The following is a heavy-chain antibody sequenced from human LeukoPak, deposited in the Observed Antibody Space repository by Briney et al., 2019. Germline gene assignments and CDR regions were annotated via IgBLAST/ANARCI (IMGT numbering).Heavy chain of an antibody. Sequence: PGGSLRLSCAASGFTFSSYAMSWLRQAPGKGLEWVGRIKSKTDGGTTDYAAPVKGRFTISRDDSKNTLYLQMNSLKTEDTAVYYCTTTYYYGSGGLPEARYYYGMDVWGQGTTVTVSS. CDR2: IKSKTDGGTT. D-gene: IGHD3-10*01. CDR3: TTTYYYGSGGLPEARYYYGMDV. CDR1: GFTFSSYA. V-gene: IGHV3-15*01. J-gene: IGHJ6*02.